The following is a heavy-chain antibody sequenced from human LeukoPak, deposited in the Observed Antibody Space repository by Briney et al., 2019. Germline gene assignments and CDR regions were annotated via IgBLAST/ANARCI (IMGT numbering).Heavy chain of an antibody. CDR2: ISSSGSTI. CDR1: GFTFSSYE. J-gene: IGHJ6*04. CDR3: AELGITMIGGV. D-gene: IGHD3-10*02. V-gene: IGHV3-48*03. Sequence: GGSLRLSCAASGFTFSSYEMNWVRQAPGKGLEGGSYISSSGSTIYYADSVKGRFTISRDNAKNSLYVQMNSLRAEDTAVYYCAELGITMIGGVWGKGTTVTISS.